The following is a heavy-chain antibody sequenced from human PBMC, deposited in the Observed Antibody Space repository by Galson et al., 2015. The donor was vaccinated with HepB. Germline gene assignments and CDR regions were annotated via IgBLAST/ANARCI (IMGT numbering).Heavy chain of an antibody. Sequence: SLRLSCAVSGFPFMTYGMNWVRQAPGKGLEWISSISGSSTYIYYADSVKGRFTITRDNARNSVDLQMDSLRAEDTAVYYCARENRFYDTSGSYYYYVMDVWGQGATVTVSS. CDR1: GFPFMTYG. CDR3: ARENRFYDTSGSYYYYVMDV. J-gene: IGHJ6*02. CDR2: ISGSSTYI. D-gene: IGHD3-22*01. V-gene: IGHV3-21*01.